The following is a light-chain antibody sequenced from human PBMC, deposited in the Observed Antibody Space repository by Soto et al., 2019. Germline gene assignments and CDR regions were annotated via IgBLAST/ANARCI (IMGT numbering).Light chain of an antibody. J-gene: IGKJ4*01. Sequence: EIVMTQSPATLSVSPGERATLSWRASQSVSSYLAWYQQQPGQAPRLLIYDASNRATGIPARFSGSGSGTDFTLTISSLEPEDFAVYYCQQRSNWPLTFGGGTKVDI. CDR3: QQRSNWPLT. CDR1: QSVSSY. V-gene: IGKV3-11*01. CDR2: DAS.